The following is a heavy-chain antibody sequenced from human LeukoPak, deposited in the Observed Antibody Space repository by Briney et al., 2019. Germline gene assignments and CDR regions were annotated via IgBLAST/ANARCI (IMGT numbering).Heavy chain of an antibody. Sequence: GGPLRFSCAASDFTSSSYAMSWVRKAPGKGLEWVSAISGSGGSTYYADSVKGGFTISRDNSKNTLYLQMNSLRAKDTGVYYCAKARYSSSWYSWFDPWGQGDLVTVSS. D-gene: IGHD6-13*01. CDR1: DFTSSSYA. CDR3: AKARYSSSWYSWFDP. CDR2: ISGSGGST. J-gene: IGHJ5*02. V-gene: IGHV3-23*01.